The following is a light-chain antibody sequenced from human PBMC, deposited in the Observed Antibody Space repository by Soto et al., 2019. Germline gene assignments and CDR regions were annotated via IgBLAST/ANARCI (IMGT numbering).Light chain of an antibody. CDR2: KAS. V-gene: IGKV1-5*03. CDR1: QSISSW. CDR3: QQYNSYSKT. Sequence: DIQMTQSPSTLSASVGDRVTITCRASQSISSWLAWYQQKPGKAPKLLIYKASILESGVPSRFSGSGSGTEFTLTISRLQHDDFATYYCQQYNSYSKTFGQRTKVEIK. J-gene: IGKJ1*01.